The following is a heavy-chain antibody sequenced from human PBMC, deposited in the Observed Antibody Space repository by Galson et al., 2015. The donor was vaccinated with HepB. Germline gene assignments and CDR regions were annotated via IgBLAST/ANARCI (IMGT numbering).Heavy chain of an antibody. CDR3: ARAGGYSYGKRADAFDI. Sequence: SLRLSCAASGFTFSSYSMNWVRQAPGKGLEWVSYISSSSSTIYYADSVKGRFTISRDNAKNSLYLQMNSLRDEDTAVYYCARAGGYSYGKRADAFDIWGQGTMVTVSS. J-gene: IGHJ3*02. D-gene: IGHD5-18*01. CDR2: ISSSSSTI. V-gene: IGHV3-48*02. CDR1: GFTFSSYS.